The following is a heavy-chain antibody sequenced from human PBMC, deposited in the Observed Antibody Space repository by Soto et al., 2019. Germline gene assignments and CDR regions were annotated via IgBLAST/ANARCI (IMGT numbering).Heavy chain of an antibody. D-gene: IGHD3-10*01. CDR3: ARGVITMVRGVIRTYYYYMDV. V-gene: IGHV4-39*07. Sequence: PSETLSLTCTVSGGSVSSSGHYWGWIRQPPGKGLEWIGEINHSGSTNYNPSLKSRVTISVDTSKNQFSLKLSSVTAADTAVYYCARGVITMVRGVIRTYYYYMDVWGKGTTVTVSS. CDR1: GGSVSSSGHY. CDR2: INHSGST. J-gene: IGHJ6*03.